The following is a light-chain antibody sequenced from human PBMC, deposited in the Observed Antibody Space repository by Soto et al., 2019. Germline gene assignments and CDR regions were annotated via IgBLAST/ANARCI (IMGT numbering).Light chain of an antibody. J-gene: IGLJ3*02. CDR2: DVS. Sequence: QSALTQPASVSGSPGQSITISCTGTSSDVGRYNYVSWYQQQPGKAPKLIIYDVSYRPSGVSDRFSGSKSGNTASLTISGLQAEDEADYYCSSYTGSSTSFGGGTKVTVL. V-gene: IGLV2-14*01. CDR3: SSYTGSSTS. CDR1: SSDVGRYNY.